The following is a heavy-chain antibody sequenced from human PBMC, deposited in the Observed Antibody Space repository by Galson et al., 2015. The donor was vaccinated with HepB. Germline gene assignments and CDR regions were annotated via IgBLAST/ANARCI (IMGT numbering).Heavy chain of an antibody. D-gene: IGHD1-26*01. J-gene: IGHJ4*02. CDR1: GGSISSRSYY. V-gene: IGHV4-39*01. CDR3: ARQYSRTFDY. Sequence: TLSLTCTVSGGSISSRSYYWAWIRQPPGEGLEWIGTIYYTGNTYYNPSLKSRVSISVDTSENQFSLKLTSLTAADTAVYYCARQYSRTFDYWGQGILVTVSS. CDR2: IYYTGNT.